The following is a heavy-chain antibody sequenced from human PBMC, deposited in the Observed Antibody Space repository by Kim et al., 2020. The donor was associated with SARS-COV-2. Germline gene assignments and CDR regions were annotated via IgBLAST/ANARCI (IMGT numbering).Heavy chain of an antibody. D-gene: IGHD2-2*01. J-gene: IGHJ5*01. CDR2: ISYSGST. V-gene: IGHV4-39*01. CDR1: GGSISSTTFY. CDR3: AAEDCSSTSCYPPLNW. Sequence: SETLSLTCNASGGSISSTTFYWGWIRQPPGKGLEWIGSISYSGSTYYNPSLKSRVTLSLDTSKSQFSLRLSSVTAADTAVYYCAAEDCSSTSCYPPLNW.